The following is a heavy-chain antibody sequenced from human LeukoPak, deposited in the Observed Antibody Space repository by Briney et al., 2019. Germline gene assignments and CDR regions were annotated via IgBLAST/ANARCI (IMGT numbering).Heavy chain of an antibody. V-gene: IGHV4-61*02. CDR2: IYTSGST. CDR1: GNSISSGDNY. Sequence: PSETLSLTCTVSGNSISSGDNYWSWIRQPAGKGLEWIGRIYTSGSTNYNPSLKSRVTISGDTSKNQFSLRLSPVTAADTAVYYCARASYSYDINGWVPFDYWGQGTLVTVSS. J-gene: IGHJ4*02. CDR3: ARASYSYDINGWVPFDY. D-gene: IGHD3-22*01.